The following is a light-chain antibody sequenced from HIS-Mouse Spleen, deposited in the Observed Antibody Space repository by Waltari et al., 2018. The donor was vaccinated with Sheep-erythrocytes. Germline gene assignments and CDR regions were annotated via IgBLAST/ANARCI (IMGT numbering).Light chain of an antibody. J-gene: IGLJ2*01. CDR3: QAWDSSTAWNVV. Sequence: SYELTQPPSVSVSPGQTASITCSGDKLGDKYACWYQQKPGQSPVLVIYQESKRPSGIPERFSGSNSGNTATLNISGTQAMDEADYYCQAWDSSTAWNVVFGGGTKLTVL. CDR1: KLGDKY. CDR2: QES. V-gene: IGLV3-1*01.